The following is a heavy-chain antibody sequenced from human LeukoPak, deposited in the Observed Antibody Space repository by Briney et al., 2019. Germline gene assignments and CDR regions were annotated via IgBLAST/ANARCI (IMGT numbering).Heavy chain of an antibody. Sequence: ASVKVSCKASGGTFSSYAISWVRQAPGQGLEWMGGIIPIFGTTNYAQNLQGRVTITADESTSTAHMELSSLRSEDTAVYYCARGVGATPALSYWGQGTLVTVSS. J-gene: IGHJ4*02. D-gene: IGHD1-26*01. CDR2: IIPIFGTT. CDR3: ARGVGATPALSY. CDR1: GGTFSSYA. V-gene: IGHV1-69*13.